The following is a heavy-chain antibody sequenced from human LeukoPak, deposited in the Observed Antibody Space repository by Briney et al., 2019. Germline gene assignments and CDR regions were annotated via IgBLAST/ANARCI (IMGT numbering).Heavy chain of an antibody. V-gene: IGHV3-23*01. CDR2: ISSSGGST. CDR1: GFTFSSYA. J-gene: IGHJ3*02. CDR3: ARDDPSYDAFDI. Sequence: GGSLRLSCAASGFTFSSYAMSWVRQAPGKGLEWVSAISSSGGSTYYADSVKGRFTISRDNSKNTLYLQMNSLRAEDTAVYYCARDDPSYDAFDIWGQGTMVTVSS.